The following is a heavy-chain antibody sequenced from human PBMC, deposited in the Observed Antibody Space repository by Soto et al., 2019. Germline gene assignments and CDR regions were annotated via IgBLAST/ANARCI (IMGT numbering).Heavy chain of an antibody. D-gene: IGHD3-22*01. J-gene: IGHJ4*02. CDR3: ANVADSSGYYYATFDY. CDR1: GFTFSSYA. V-gene: IGHV3-23*01. CDR2: ISGGGGST. Sequence: PGGSLRLSCAASGFTFSSYAMSWVRQAPGKGLEWVSAISGGGGSTYYADSVKGRFTISRDNSKNTLYLQMNSLRAEDTAVYYCANVADSSGYYYATFDYWGQGTLVTVSS.